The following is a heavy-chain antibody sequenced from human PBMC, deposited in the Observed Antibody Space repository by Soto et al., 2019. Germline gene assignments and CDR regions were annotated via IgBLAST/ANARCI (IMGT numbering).Heavy chain of an antibody. CDR1: GYTFTSYA. Sequence: ASVKVSCKASGYTFTSYAMHWVRQAPGQRLEWMGWINAGNGNTKYSQKFQGRVTITRDTSASTAYMELISLRSEDTAVYYCARNYLTYYYDSSGPDYWGQGTLVTVSS. V-gene: IGHV1-3*01. CDR2: INAGNGNT. J-gene: IGHJ4*02. D-gene: IGHD3-22*01. CDR3: ARNYLTYYYDSSGPDY.